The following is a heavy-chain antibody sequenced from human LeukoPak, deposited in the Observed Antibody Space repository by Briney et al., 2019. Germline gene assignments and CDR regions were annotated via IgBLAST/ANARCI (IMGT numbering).Heavy chain of an antibody. V-gene: IGHV3-48*01. D-gene: IGHD3-3*01. CDR1: GFTFSSYW. J-gene: IGHJ4*02. Sequence: PGGSLRLSCAASGFTFSSYWMNWVRQAPGKGLEWISFISSGGSTIYYADSVKGRLTISRDNAKNSLYLQMNSLRAEDTAVYYCAREDDFLNGHYTIDYWGQGTLVTVSS. CDR2: ISSGGSTI. CDR3: AREDDFLNGHYTIDY.